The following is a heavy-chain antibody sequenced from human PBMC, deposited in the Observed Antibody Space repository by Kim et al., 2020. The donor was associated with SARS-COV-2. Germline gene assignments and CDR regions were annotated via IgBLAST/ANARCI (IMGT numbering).Heavy chain of an antibody. V-gene: IGHV3-9*01. Sequence: SVKGRFTISRDNAKNSLYLQMNSLRAEDTALYYCAKAPDRDYYYYYCMDVWGQGTTVTVSS. CDR3: AKAPDRDYYYYYCMDV. J-gene: IGHJ6*02.